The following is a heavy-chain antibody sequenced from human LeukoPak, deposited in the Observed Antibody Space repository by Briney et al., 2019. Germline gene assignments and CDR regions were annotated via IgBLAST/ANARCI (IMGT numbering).Heavy chain of an antibody. Sequence: AGGSLRLSCAASGFTFSSYGMNWVRQAPGKGLEWVSYFSTSSGTISYADSVKGRFTISRDDANNLLYLQMNSLRGEDTAVYYCTRDCSRAKDDWGQGTLVTVSS. CDR2: FSTSSGTI. V-gene: IGHV3-48*04. D-gene: IGHD2-21*01. CDR3: TRDCSRAKDD. CDR1: GFTFSSYG. J-gene: IGHJ4*02.